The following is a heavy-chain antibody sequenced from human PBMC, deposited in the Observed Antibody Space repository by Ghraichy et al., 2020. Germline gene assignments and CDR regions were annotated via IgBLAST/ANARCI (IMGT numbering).Heavy chain of an antibody. CDR2: IYYSGST. Sequence: ETLSLTCTVSGGSISSYYWSWIRQPPGKGLEWIGYIYYSGSTNYNPSLKSRVTISVDTSKNQFSLKLSSVTAADTAVYYCAREGYCSGGSCYYYYGMDVWGQGTTVTVSS. D-gene: IGHD2-15*01. CDR3: AREGYCSGGSCYYYYGMDV. CDR1: GGSISSYY. V-gene: IGHV4-59*01. J-gene: IGHJ6*02.